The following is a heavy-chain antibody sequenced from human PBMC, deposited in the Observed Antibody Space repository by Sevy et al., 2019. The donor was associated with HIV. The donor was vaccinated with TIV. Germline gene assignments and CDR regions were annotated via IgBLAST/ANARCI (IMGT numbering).Heavy chain of an antibody. J-gene: IGHJ4*02. V-gene: IGHV3-30-3*01. CDR2: ISYAGDTK. Sequence: GGSLRLSCAASGFNFRTHAMHWVRHAPGRGLEWVAVISYAGDTKYNTDSVKGRFTISRDKSKNTLFLQMNSLRPEDTAVYYCARDSGYSPYDYPVNYWGQGTLVTVSS. CDR1: GFNFRTHA. D-gene: IGHD5-12*01. CDR3: ARDSGYSPYDYPVNY.